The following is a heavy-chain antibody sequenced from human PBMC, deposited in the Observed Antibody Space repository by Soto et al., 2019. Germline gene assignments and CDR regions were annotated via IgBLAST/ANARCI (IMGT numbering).Heavy chain of an antibody. Sequence: PSETLSLTCTVSGGSLSSSSYYWGWIRQPPGKGLEWIGSIYYSGSTYYNPSLKSRVTISVDTSKNQFSLKLSSVTAADTAVYYCARTSDTLNYYDSSGPFDYWGQGTLVTV. CDR3: ARTSDTLNYYDSSGPFDY. V-gene: IGHV4-39*01. J-gene: IGHJ4*02. CDR1: GGSLSSSSYY. CDR2: IYYSGST. D-gene: IGHD3-22*01.